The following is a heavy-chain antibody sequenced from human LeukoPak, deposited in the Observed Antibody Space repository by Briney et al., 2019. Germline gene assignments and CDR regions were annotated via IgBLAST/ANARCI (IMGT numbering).Heavy chain of an antibody. D-gene: IGHD2-15*01. CDR1: GGSISSYY. J-gene: IGHJ5*02. V-gene: IGHV4-59*01. CDR2: IYCSGST. Sequence: SETLSLTCTVSGGSISSYYWSWIRQPPGKGLEWIGYIYCSGSTNYNPSLKSRVTISVDTSKNQFSLKLSSVTAADTAVYYCARNRVANDWFDPWGQGTLVTVSS. CDR3: ARNRVANDWFDP.